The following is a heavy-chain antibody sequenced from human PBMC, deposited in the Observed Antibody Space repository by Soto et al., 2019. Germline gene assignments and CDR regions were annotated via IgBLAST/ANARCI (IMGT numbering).Heavy chain of an antibody. CDR1: GFTFSSYG. Sequence: PGGSLRLSCAASGFTFSSYGMHWVRQAPGKGLEWVAVIWYDGSNKYYADSVKGRFTISRDNSKNTLYLQMNSLRAEDTAVYYCARDSSPRYSGYDLRYGYYYYYGMDVWGQVTTVTVSS. V-gene: IGHV3-33*01. J-gene: IGHJ6*02. CDR2: IWYDGSNK. D-gene: IGHD5-12*01. CDR3: ARDSSPRYSGYDLRYGYYYYYGMDV.